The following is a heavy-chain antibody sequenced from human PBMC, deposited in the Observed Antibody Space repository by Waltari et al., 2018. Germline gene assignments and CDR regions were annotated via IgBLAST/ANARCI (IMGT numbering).Heavy chain of an antibody. CDR3: ASQSTTLFDY. Sequence: QVQLVESGGGVVQPGRSLRLSCAASGFTFSRFGMPWVRQAPGKGLEWGAVIWHDGSNEYYVDSVKGRFTISRDNSKNTLYLQMNSLRAEDSAVYYCASQSTTLFDYWGQGTLVTVSS. V-gene: IGHV3-33*01. CDR2: IWHDGSNE. J-gene: IGHJ4*02. CDR1: GFTFSRFG. D-gene: IGHD2-15*01.